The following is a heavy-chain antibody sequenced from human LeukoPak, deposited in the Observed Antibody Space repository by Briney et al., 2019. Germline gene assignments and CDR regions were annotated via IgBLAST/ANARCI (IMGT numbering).Heavy chain of an antibody. Sequence: GGSLRLSCAASGFTFISYAMSWVRQAPGKGLEWVSTISGSGDAKHYRDSVEGRFTISRDNAKNSLYLQMNSLRDEDTAVYYCARDIQALYYYGMDVWGQGTTVTVSS. CDR2: ISGSGDAK. V-gene: IGHV3-23*01. CDR3: ARDIQALYYYGMDV. CDR1: GFTFISYA. J-gene: IGHJ6*02.